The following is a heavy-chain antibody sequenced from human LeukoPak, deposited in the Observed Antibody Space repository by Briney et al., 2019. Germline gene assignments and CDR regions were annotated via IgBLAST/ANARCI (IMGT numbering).Heavy chain of an antibody. Sequence: SVTVSCKASGGTFSSHAISWVRQAPGQGRGWVGGIIPIFGTTNYAQKLQGRVTITTDESTSTGYMELRSLRSDDTAVYYCARGDSGYDYGFDNWGQGTLVTVSS. CDR3: ARGDSGYDYGFDN. V-gene: IGHV1-69*05. CDR2: IIPIFGTT. CDR1: GGTFSSHA. D-gene: IGHD5-12*01. J-gene: IGHJ4*02.